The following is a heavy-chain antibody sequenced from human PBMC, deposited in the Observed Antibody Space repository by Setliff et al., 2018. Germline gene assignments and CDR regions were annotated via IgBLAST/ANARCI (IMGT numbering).Heavy chain of an antibody. CDR3: ARVPRLEWLLPTFDS. V-gene: IGHV1-2*02. CDR2: IRPNGGGT. D-gene: IGHD3-3*01. Sequence: ASVKVSCKTSGYPFIEHYVNWVRQAPGQGLEWMGWIRPNGGGTHYAQKFQDRVTMTRDTSINAAYLELSSLTYDDTAVYYCARVPRLEWLLPTFDSWGQGTLVTVSS. J-gene: IGHJ4*02. CDR1: GYPFIEHY.